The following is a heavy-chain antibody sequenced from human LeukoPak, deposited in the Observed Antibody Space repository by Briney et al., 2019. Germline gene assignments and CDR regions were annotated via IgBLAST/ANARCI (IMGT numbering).Heavy chain of an antibody. V-gene: IGHV3-21*01. CDR2: ITSSGTYI. CDR3: AKDSLRERIVGSTTRGVNDY. CDR1: GFTFNNYN. Sequence: KAGGSLRLSCAASGFTFNNYNMNWVRQAPGKALEWVSSITSSGTYIFYADSVKGRFTISRDNAKNSLYLQMNSLRAEDTAVYYCAKDSLRERIVGSTTRGVNDYWGQGTLVTVSS. D-gene: IGHD1-26*01. J-gene: IGHJ4*02.